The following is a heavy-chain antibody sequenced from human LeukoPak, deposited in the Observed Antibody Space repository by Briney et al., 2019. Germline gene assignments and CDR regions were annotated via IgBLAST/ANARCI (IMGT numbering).Heavy chain of an antibody. V-gene: IGHV3-23*01. J-gene: IGHJ4*02. CDR2: ISGSGGST. CDR3: ARSLIIPSSGYSRQVRYFDY. CDR1: GFTFRSYA. D-gene: IGHD3-22*01. Sequence: GGSLRLSCAAPGFTFRSYAMSWVRQAPGKGLEWVSAISGSGGSTYYADSVKGRFTISRDNSKNTLYLQMNSLRAEGTAVYYCARSLIIPSSGYSRQVRYFDYWGQGTLVTVSS.